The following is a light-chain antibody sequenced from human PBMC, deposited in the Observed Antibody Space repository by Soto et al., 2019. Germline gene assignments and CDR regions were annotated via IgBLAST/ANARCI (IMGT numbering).Light chain of an antibody. CDR1: SSNIGAGYD. Sequence: QSVLTQPPSVSGAPGQRVTISCTGSSSNIGAGYDVHWYQQLPGTAPKLLIYGNSNRPSGVPDRFSGSKSGTSASLAITGLQAEDEADYYCHSYDNSLSGSKVFGGGTKLTVL. CDR2: GNS. CDR3: HSYDNSLSGSKV. J-gene: IGLJ3*02. V-gene: IGLV1-40*01.